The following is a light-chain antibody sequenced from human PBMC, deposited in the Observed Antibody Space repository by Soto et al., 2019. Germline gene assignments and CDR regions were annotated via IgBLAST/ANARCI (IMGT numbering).Light chain of an antibody. CDR1: VLPKKY. J-gene: IGLJ2*01. V-gene: IGLV3-16*01. CDR2: KDN. CDR3: LSADSSGTHVV. Sequence: SSELTQPPSVSVSLGQMARITCSGEVLPKKYAYWYQQKPGQFPVLVIYKDNERPSGIPERFSGSSSGTIVTLTISGVQAEDEAGYYCLSADSSGTHVVFGGGTKVTVL.